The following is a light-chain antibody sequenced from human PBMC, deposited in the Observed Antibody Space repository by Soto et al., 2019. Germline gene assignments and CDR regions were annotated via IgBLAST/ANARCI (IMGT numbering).Light chain of an antibody. CDR1: ESVSNNH. CDR3: LQYGISPRT. J-gene: IGKJ1*01. CDR2: GAS. Sequence: EIVLTQSPGTLSLSPGERATLSCGAGESVSNNHLAWYQQKLGQAPRLLIYGASSRATGIPDRFSASGSGTDFTLTIRGLAPEDFAVYYCLQYGISPRTFGQGTNVEVK. V-gene: IGKV3-20*01.